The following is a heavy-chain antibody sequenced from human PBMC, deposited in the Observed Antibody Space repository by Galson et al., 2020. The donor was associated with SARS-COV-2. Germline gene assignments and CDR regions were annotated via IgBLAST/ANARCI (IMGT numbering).Heavy chain of an antibody. CDR3: ARAAVPRRALGLCDYAMAG. CDR1: GFTFSTYG. J-gene: IGHJ6*02. D-gene: IGHD1-26*01. CDR2: IWFDGSNE. Sequence: GGSLRLSCVASGFTFSTYGMHWVRQAPGKGLEWVALIWFDGSNEHYAESVKGRFTISRDNSQNTLFLQMTALRDDDTAAYYCARAAVPRRALGLCDYAMAGWGQGSTVTVAS. V-gene: IGHV3-33*01.